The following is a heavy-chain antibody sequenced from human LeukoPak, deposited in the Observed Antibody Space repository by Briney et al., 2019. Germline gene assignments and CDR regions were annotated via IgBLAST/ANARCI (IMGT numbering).Heavy chain of an antibody. V-gene: IGHV4-59*12. Sequence: RTSETLSLTCTVSGGSISSYYWSWIRQPPGKGLEWIGYIYYSGSTNYNPSLKSRVTISVDTSKNQFSLKLSSVTAADTAVYYCAREKVVVTAIDAFDIWGQGTMVTVSS. CDR3: AREKVVVTAIDAFDI. CDR1: GGSISSYY. J-gene: IGHJ3*02. CDR2: IYYSGST. D-gene: IGHD2-21*02.